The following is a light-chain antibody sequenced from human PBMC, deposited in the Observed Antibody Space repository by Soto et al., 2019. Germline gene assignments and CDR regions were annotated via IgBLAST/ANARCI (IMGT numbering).Light chain of an antibody. Sequence: DIQMTQSPSSLSASVGDRVTITCRASQSISSYLNWYQQKPGKAPKLLIYAASSLQSGVPSRFSGSGSGTDFNLTISSLQPEDCATYYCQQSYSTSWTFGQGNKVDIK. CDR1: QSISSY. CDR2: AAS. CDR3: QQSYSTSWT. V-gene: IGKV1-39*01. J-gene: IGKJ1*01.